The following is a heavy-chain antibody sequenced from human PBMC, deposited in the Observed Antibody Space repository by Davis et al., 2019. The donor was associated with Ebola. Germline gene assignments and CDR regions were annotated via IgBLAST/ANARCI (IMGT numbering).Heavy chain of an antibody. J-gene: IGHJ4*02. CDR1: GYTFTSYA. V-gene: IGHV1-3*01. D-gene: IGHD3-16*02. Sequence: ASVKVSCKASGYTFTSYAMHWVRQAPGQRLEWMGWINAGNGNTKYSQKFQGRVTITRDTSASAAYMELSSLRSEDTAVYYCARDDYVWGSYRYGYWGQGTLVTVSS. CDR2: INAGNGNT. CDR3: ARDDYVWGSYRYGY.